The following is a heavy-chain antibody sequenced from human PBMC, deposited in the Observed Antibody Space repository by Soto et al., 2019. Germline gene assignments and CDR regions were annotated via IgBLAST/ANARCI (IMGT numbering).Heavy chain of an antibody. D-gene: IGHD5-12*01. J-gene: IGHJ4*02. V-gene: IGHV4-39*07. CDR2: IKYSGTT. CDR1: GGSISGSRCH. CDR3: ARRYSGYGDY. Sequence: SETLSLTCTVSGGSISGSRCHWGWIRQPPGKGLEWIASIKYSGTTFYNPSLKSRVTISVDTSKNQFSLKLSSVTAADTAVYYCARRYSGYGDYWGQGTLVTVSS.